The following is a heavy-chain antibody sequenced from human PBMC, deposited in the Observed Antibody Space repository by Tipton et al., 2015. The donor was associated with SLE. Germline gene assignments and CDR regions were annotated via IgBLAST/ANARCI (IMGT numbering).Heavy chain of an antibody. J-gene: IGHJ4*02. D-gene: IGHD1-26*01. CDR3: ARLVGATTGASFDY. Sequence: QLVQSGAEVKKPGSSVKVSCKASGGTFSSYAISWVRQAPGQGLEWMGGVIPIFGTANYAQKFQGKVTITADESTSTAYMELSSLRSEDTAVYYCARLVGATTGASFDYWGQGTLVTVSS. CDR2: VIPIFGTA. V-gene: IGHV1-69*01. CDR1: GGTFSSYA.